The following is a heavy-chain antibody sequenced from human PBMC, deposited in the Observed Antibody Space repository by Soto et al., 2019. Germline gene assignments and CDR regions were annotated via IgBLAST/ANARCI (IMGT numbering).Heavy chain of an antibody. D-gene: IGHD3-16*02. Sequence: EVQLLESGGGLVQPGGSLRLSCAASGFTFSSYAMSWVRQAPGKGLEGVSAISGSGGSTYYADSVKGRFTISRDNSKNTLYLQMNSLRAEDTAVYYCAKGLSRLKYYYGMDVWGQGTTVTVSS. J-gene: IGHJ6*02. CDR2: ISGSGGST. V-gene: IGHV3-23*01. CDR3: AKGLSRLKYYYGMDV. CDR1: GFTFSSYA.